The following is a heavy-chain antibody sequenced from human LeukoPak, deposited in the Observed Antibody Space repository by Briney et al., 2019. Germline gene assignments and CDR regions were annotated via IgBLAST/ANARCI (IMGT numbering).Heavy chain of an antibody. CDR1: GGTFSSLT. CDR2: IIPIFGGA. J-gene: IGHJ4*02. Sequence: SVKVSCKASGGTFSSLTINWVRQAPGQGLEWMGGIIPIFGGANYAQKFQGRVTITADDSTSTAYMELSSLRSEDTAVYYCADLVYCSSSSCYEPFNQTWGQGTLVTVSP. D-gene: IGHD2-2*01. CDR3: ADLVYCSSSSCYEPFNQT. V-gene: IGHV1-69*13.